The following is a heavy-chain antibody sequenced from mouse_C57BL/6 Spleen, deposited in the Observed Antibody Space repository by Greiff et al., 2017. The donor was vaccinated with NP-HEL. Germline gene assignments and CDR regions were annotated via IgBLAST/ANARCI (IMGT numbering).Heavy chain of an antibody. Sequence: VQLQQSGAELVKPGASVKMSCKASGYTFTSYWITWVKQRPGQGLEWIGDIYPGSGSTNYNEKLKSKATLTVDTSSSTAYMQLSSLTSEDSAVYYCASSITTVVHDYWGQGTTLTVSS. CDR2: IYPGSGST. D-gene: IGHD1-1*01. CDR1: GYTFTSYW. CDR3: ASSITTVVHDY. V-gene: IGHV1-55*01. J-gene: IGHJ2*01.